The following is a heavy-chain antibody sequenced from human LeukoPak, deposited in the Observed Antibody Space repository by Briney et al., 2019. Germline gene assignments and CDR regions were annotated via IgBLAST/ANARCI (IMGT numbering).Heavy chain of an antibody. D-gene: IGHD6-13*01. Sequence: GGSLRLSCAASGFTVSSNYMTWVRQAPGKGLEWVSVVYTGGSTYSTDSVKGRFTISRDNSKNTLYLQMNSLRAEDTAVYYCARGLAAAGLYFDYWGQGTLVTVSS. J-gene: IGHJ4*02. CDR2: VYTGGST. CDR3: ARGLAAAGLYFDY. CDR1: GFTVSSNY. V-gene: IGHV3-53*01.